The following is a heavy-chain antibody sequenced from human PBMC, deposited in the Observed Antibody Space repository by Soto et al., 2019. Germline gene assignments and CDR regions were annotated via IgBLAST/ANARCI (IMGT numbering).Heavy chain of an antibody. D-gene: IGHD6-13*01. V-gene: IGHV1-3*01. CDR3: VRRHVSATGIDWFDP. J-gene: IGHJ5*02. CDR2: INAANVDT. Sequence: ASVKVSCKASGYTFTSYAIHWVRQAPGQRLEWMGWINAANVDTKYSPKFQGRVTITRDTSASTAYVELSSLRSEDTAVYYCVRRHVSATGIDWFDPWGQGTLVTVSS. CDR1: GYTFTSYA.